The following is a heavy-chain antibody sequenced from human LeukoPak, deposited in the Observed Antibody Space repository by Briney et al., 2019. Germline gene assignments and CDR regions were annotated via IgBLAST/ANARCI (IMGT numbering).Heavy chain of an antibody. CDR1: GFTFSTYW. D-gene: IGHD5-18*01. CDR3: ARGRGNSYV. J-gene: IGHJ3*01. CDR2: IKQDGSEK. Sequence: GGSLRLTCAASGFTFSTYWMTWVRQAPGKGLEWVANIKQDGSEKYYVDSVKGRFTISRDNAKNSLYLQMNSLRAEDTAVYYCARGRGNSYVWGQGTMVSVSS. V-gene: IGHV3-7*01.